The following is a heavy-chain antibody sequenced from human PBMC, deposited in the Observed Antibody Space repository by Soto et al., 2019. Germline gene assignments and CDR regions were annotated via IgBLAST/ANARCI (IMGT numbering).Heavy chain of an antibody. CDR3: ARKGSSRSSSLDY. D-gene: IGHD6-6*01. Sequence: QVQLVQSGAEVKKPGSSVKVSCKASGGTFSSYTISWVRQAPGQGLEWMGRIIPILGIANYAQKFQGRVTITADKSTSTAYMELSSLRSEDTAVYYCARKGSSRSSSLDYWGQGTLVTVSS. CDR2: IIPILGIA. J-gene: IGHJ4*02. CDR1: GGTFSSYT. V-gene: IGHV1-69*02.